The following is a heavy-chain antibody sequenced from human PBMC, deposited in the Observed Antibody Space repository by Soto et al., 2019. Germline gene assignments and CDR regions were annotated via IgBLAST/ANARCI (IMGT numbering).Heavy chain of an antibody. CDR2: INPKSGGT. D-gene: IGHD1-26*01. CDR1: GYTFTVYY. CDR3: ARDLAKGGGSAGFDY. V-gene: IGHV1-2*02. J-gene: IGHJ4*02. Sequence: QVQLVQSGAEVKKPGASVNVSCKASGYTFTVYYMHWVRQAPGQGLEWMGWINPKSGGTMYPQKGQGRVTMTWDTSISTACMALTRLRSDDTAVYYCARDLAKGGGSAGFDYWGQGTLVTVSS.